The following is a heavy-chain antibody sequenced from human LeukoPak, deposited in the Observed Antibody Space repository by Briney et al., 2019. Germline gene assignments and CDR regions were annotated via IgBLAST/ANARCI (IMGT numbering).Heavy chain of an antibody. Sequence: TTSETLSLTCAVYGGSFSGYYWSWIRQPPGKGLEWIGEINHSGSTNYNPSLKSRVTISVDTSKNQFSLKLSSVTAADTAVYYCARLIAAADIDYWGQGTLVTVSS. CDR2: INHSGST. V-gene: IGHV4-34*01. CDR3: ARLIAAADIDY. D-gene: IGHD6-13*01. J-gene: IGHJ4*02. CDR1: GGSFSGYY.